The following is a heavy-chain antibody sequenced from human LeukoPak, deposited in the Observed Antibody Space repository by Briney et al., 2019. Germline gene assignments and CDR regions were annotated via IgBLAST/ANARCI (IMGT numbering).Heavy chain of an antibody. CDR1: GFTFSSYS. CDR3: ANQLGYCSDGGCSFPY. CDR2: ISNNGGYT. V-gene: IGHV3-23*01. D-gene: IGHD2-15*01. Sequence: GGSLRLSCAASGFTFSSYSMNWVRQAPGKGLEWVSAISNNGGYTYYADSVQGRFTISRDNSKSTLCLQMNSLRAEDTAVYYWANQLGYCSDGGCSFPYWGQGTLSPSPQ. J-gene: IGHJ4*02.